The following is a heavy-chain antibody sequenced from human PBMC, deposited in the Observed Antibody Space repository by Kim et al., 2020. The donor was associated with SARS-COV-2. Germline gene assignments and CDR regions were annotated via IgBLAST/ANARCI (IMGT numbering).Heavy chain of an antibody. V-gene: IGHV3-23*01. CDR2: VSAAGLRT. D-gene: IGHD1-26*01. CDR3: AKGQSGTRQERYSDY. J-gene: IGHJ4*01. Sequence: GGSLRLSCAASGYTFSSYAMTWVRQAPGKGLEWVAAVSAAGLRTYYADSLTGRFTISRANSKNTVKLQMNSLRPEDSAVYYCAKGQSGTRQERYSDYLG. CDR1: GYTFSSYA.